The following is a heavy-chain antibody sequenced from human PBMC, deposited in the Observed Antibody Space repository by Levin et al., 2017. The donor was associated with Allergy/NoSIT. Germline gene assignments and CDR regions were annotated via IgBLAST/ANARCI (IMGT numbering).Heavy chain of an antibody. Sequence: GGSLRLSCSASGFTFSSYSMHWVRQAPGRGLKYVSAISSNGGSTYYADSVKGRFTISRDNSKNTLYLQMSSLRVEDTAVYYCVREARSRVIDYWGQGTLVTVSS. CDR2: ISSNGGST. CDR1: GFTFSSYS. CDR3: VREARSRVIDY. J-gene: IGHJ4*02. V-gene: IGHV3-64D*06.